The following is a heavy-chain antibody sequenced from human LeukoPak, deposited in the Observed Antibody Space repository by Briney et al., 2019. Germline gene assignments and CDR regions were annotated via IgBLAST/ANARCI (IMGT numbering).Heavy chain of an antibody. V-gene: IGHV4-59*01. CDR3: ARGGVYCSSTSCTTRGYYMDV. Sequence: SETLSLTCTVSGGSISSYYWSWIRQPPGKGLEWIGYIYYSGSTNYNPSLKSRVTISVDTSKNQFSLKLSSVTAADTAVYYCARGGVYCSSTSCTTRGYYMDVWGKGTTVTVSS. CDR2: IYYSGST. D-gene: IGHD2-2*01. J-gene: IGHJ6*03. CDR1: GGSISSYY.